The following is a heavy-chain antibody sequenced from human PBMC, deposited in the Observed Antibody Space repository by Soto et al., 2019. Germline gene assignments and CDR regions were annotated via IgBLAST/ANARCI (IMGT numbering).Heavy chain of an antibody. D-gene: IGHD5-18*01. J-gene: IGHJ6*02. Sequence: QVQLVQSGAEVKKPGSSVKVSCKASGGTFSSYAISWVRQAPGQGLEWMGGIIPIFGTANYAQKFQGRVTIPAEESTSTASMELSSLRSDATAVYYCARDAYSYGYSSYYYYGMDVWGQGTTVTVSS. CDR1: GGTFSSYA. V-gene: IGHV1-69*12. CDR3: ARDAYSYGYSSYYYYGMDV. CDR2: IIPIFGTA.